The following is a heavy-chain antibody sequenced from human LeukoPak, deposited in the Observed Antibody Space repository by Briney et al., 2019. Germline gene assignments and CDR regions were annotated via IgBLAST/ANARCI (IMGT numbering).Heavy chain of an antibody. V-gene: IGHV3-48*03. J-gene: IGHJ3*02. Sequence: GGSLRLSCAASGFTFSSYEMNWVRQAPGKGLEWVSYISSSGSSIYYADSVKGRFTISRDNAKNSLYLQMNSLRAEDTAVYYCARGGRGWYYDGFDIWGQGTRVTVSS. CDR2: ISSSGSSI. CDR3: ARGGRGWYYDGFDI. D-gene: IGHD6-19*01. CDR1: GFTFSSYE.